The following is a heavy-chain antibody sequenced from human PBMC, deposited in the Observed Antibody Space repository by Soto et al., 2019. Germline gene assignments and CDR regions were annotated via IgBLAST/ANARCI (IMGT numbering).Heavy chain of an antibody. Sequence: GGSLRLSCAASGITFSRHGMHWVRQAPGKGLEWVALVSNDGNRKYYADSVKGRFTISRDNSENTLYLQMNSLRAEDTAVYYFALWVEGCRCDNSGKLDAWGKGTLVTVCS. J-gene: IGHJ5*02. CDR2: VSNDGNRK. V-gene: IGHV3-30*03. D-gene: IGHD3-22*01. CDR3: ALWVEGCRCDNSGKLDA. CDR1: GITFSRHG.